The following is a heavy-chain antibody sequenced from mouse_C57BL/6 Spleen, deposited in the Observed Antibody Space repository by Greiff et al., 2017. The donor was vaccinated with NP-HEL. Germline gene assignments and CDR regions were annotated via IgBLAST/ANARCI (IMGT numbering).Heavy chain of an antibody. J-gene: IGHJ3*01. D-gene: IGHD3-3*01. V-gene: IGHV1-26*01. CDR1: GYTFTDYY. Sequence: VQLKQSGPELVKPGASVKISCKASGYTFTDYYMNWVKQSHGKSLEWIGDINPNNGGTSYNQKFKGKATLTVDKSSSTAYMELRSLTSEDSAVYYCARRGGQLAWFAYWGQGTLVTVSA. CDR3: ARRGGQLAWFAY. CDR2: INPNNGGT.